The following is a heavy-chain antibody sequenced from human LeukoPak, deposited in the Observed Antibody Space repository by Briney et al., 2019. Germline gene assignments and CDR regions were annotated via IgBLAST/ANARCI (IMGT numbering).Heavy chain of an antibody. J-gene: IGHJ3*02. Sequence: ASVKVSCKASGYTFTSYYMHWVRQAPGQGLEWMGIVNPSGGSTSYAQKFQGRVTMTRDTSTSTVYMELSSLRSEVTAVYYCARIVGALRGVAAFDIWGQGTMVTVSS. V-gene: IGHV1-46*01. CDR2: VNPSGGST. CDR3: ARIVGALRGVAAFDI. D-gene: IGHD1-26*01. CDR1: GYTFTSYY.